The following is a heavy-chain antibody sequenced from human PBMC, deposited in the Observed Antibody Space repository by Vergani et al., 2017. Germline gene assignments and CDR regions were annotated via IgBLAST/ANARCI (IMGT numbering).Heavy chain of an antibody. J-gene: IGHJ5*02. CDR1: GYTLTELS. CDR3: ARIAAAGRGWFDP. V-gene: IGHV1-69*01. CDR2: IITIFGTA. Sequence: QVQLVQSGAEVKKPGASVKVSCKVSGYTLTELSMHWVRQAPGKGLEWMGGIITIFGTANYAQKFQGRVTITADESTSTAYMELSSLRSEDTAVYYCARIAAAGRGWFDPWGQGTLVTVSS. D-gene: IGHD6-13*01.